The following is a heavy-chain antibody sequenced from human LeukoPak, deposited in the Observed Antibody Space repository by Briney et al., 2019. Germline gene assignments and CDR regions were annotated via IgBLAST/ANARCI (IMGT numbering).Heavy chain of an antibody. Sequence: PSETLSLTCTVSGGSIGSGGYYWSWIRQPPGKGLEWIGYLSPSEDTYYNPSLKSRVTISVDRSKNQFSLSLTSVIAADTAVYYCARTNGPTGSFYFDQWGQGTLVTVSS. CDR2: LSPSEDT. J-gene: IGHJ4*02. D-gene: IGHD1-26*01. V-gene: IGHV4-30-2*01. CDR3: ARTNGPTGSFYFDQ. CDR1: GGSIGSGGYY.